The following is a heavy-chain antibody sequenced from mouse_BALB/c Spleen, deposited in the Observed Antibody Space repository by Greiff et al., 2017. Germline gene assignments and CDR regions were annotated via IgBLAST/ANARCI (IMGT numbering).Heavy chain of an antibody. CDR2: ISSGGSYT. V-gene: IGHV5-6-4*01. Sequence: EVKLMESGGGLVKPGGSLKLSCAASGFTFSSYTMSWVRQTPEKRLEWVATISSGGSYTYYPDSVKGRFTISRDNAKNTLYLQMSSLKSEDTAMYYCTRDEGTGYWGQGTTLTVSS. CDR3: TRDEGTGY. CDR1: GFTFSSYT. D-gene: IGHD3-3*01. J-gene: IGHJ2*01.